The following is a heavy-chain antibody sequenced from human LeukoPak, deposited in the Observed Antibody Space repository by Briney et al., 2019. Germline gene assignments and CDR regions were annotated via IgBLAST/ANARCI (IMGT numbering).Heavy chain of an antibody. J-gene: IGHJ4*02. CDR3: ARGPSYEHCDY. D-gene: IGHD3-3*01. Sequence: GGSLRLSCAASGSTFSSYAMHWVRQAPGKGLEYVSAISSNGGSTYYANSVKGRFTISRDNSKNTLYLQMGSLRAEDMAVYYCARGPSYEHCDYWGQGTLVTVSS. CDR1: GSTFSSYA. V-gene: IGHV3-64*01. CDR2: ISSNGGST.